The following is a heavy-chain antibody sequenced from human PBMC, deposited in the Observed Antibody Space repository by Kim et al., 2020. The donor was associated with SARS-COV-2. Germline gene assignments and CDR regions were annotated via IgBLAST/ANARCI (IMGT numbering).Heavy chain of an antibody. J-gene: IGHJ6*02. V-gene: IGHV3-53*01. Sequence: GGSLRLSCAASGFTVSSNYMSWVRQAPGKGLEWVSVIYSGGSTYYADSVKGRFTISRDNSKNTLYLQMNSLRAEDTAVYYCARDLGAGFTYYGMDVWGQGTTVTVSS. CDR3: ARDLGAGFTYYGMDV. CDR2: IYSGGST. D-gene: IGHD3-10*01. CDR1: GFTVSSNY.